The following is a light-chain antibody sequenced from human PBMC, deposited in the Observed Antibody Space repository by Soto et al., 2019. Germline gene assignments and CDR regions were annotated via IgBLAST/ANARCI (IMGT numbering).Light chain of an antibody. V-gene: IGLV1-40*01. Sequence: QSVLTQPPSVSGAPGQRVTISCTGSSSNIGAGYDVHWYQQLPGTAPKLLIYGNSNRPSGVPDRFSGSKSGTSASLAITGLQAKDEADYYCQSYDSSLSANYVFGTGTKVTVL. J-gene: IGLJ1*01. CDR2: GNS. CDR1: SSNIGAGYD. CDR3: QSYDSSLSANYV.